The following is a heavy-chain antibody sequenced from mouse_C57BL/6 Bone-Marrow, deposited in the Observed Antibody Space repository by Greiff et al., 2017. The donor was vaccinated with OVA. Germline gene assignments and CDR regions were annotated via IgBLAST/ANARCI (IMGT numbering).Heavy chain of an antibody. CDR1: GFTFSSYA. V-gene: IGHV5-4*01. D-gene: IGHD4-1*01. CDR2: ISDGGSYT. CDR3: ARVAGRYFDV. Sequence: EVQLQESGGGLVQPGGSLKLSCAASGFTFSSYAMSWVRQTPEKRLEWVATISDGGSYTYYPDNVKGRFTISRDNAKNNLYLQMSHLKSEDTAMYYCARVAGRYFDVWGTGTTVTVSS. J-gene: IGHJ1*03.